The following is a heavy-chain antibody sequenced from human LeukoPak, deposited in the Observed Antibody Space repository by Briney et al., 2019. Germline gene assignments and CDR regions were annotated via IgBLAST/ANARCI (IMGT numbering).Heavy chain of an antibody. V-gene: IGHV3-30-3*01. J-gene: IGHJ6*03. CDR3: ARDPNSSSFDYMDV. CDR2: ISYDGSNK. CDR1: GFTFSSYA. Sequence: GRSLRLSCAASGFTFSSYAMHWVRQAPGKGLEWVAVISYDGSNKYYADSVKGRFTMSRDNSKNTLYLQMNSLKAEDTAVYYCARDPNSSSFDYMDVWGKGTTVTVSS. D-gene: IGHD6-6*01.